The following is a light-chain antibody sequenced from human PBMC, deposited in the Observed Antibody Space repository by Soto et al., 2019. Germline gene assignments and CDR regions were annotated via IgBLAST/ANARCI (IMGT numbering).Light chain of an antibody. J-gene: IGLJ3*02. CDR2: DVS. CDR1: SSDVGGYNY. CDR3: CSYAGNSLWV. V-gene: IGLV2-11*01. Sequence: QSVLTQPRSVSGSPGQSVTISCTGTSSDVGGYNYVSWYQQHPGKAPKLMIYDVSKWPSGVPDRFSGSKSGNTASLTISGLQAEDEADYYCCSYAGNSLWVFGGGNKLTVL.